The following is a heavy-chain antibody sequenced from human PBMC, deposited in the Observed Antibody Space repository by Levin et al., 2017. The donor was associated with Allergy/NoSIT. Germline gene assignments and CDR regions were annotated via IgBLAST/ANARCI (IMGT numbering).Heavy chain of an antibody. CDR3: ASPFRYCSSTSCPSAFDS. CDR2: IYSGGST. V-gene: IGHV3-66*01. J-gene: IGHJ3*02. Sequence: GGSLRLSCAASGFTVSSNYMSWVRQAPGKGLEWVSVIYSGGSTYYADSVKGRFTISRDNSKNTLYLQMNSLRAEDTAVYYCASPFRYCSSTSCPSAFDSWGQGTMVTVSS. D-gene: IGHD2-2*01. CDR1: GFTVSSNY.